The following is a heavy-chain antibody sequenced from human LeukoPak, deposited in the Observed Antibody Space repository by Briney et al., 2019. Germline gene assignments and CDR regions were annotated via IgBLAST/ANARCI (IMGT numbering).Heavy chain of an antibody. CDR3: ATTSPDYYDSSGPFDY. CDR2: INPSGGST. Sequence: APVKVSCKASGFTFTIYYIHWVRQAPGQGLEWMGLINPSGGSTNYAQKFQGRVTMTRDTSTSTVYMELSSLRSEDTAVYYCATTSPDYYDSSGPFDYWGQGTLVTVSS. J-gene: IGHJ4*02. CDR1: GFTFTIYY. D-gene: IGHD3-22*01. V-gene: IGHV1-46*01.